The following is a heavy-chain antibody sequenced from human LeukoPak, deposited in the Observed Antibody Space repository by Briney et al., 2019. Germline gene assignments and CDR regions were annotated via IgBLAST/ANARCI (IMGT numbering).Heavy chain of an antibody. CDR2: INHRGST. D-gene: IGHD3-10*02. CDR1: GGSFSGYY. V-gene: IGHV4-34*01. Sequence: SETLSLTCAVYGGSFSGYYWSWIRQPPGKGLEWIGEINHRGSTNYNPSLKSRVTISVDTSKNQFSLKLSSVTAADTAVYYCARSYVGPWGQGTLVTVSS. CDR3: ARSYVGP. J-gene: IGHJ5*02.